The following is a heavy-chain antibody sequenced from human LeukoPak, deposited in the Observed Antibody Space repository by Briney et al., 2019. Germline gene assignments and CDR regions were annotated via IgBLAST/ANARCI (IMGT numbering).Heavy chain of an antibody. V-gene: IGHV1-18*01. D-gene: IGHD3-22*01. Sequence: ASVKVSCKAPGYTFTSYGISWVRQAPGQGLEWMGWISAYNGNTNYAQKLQGRVTMTTDTSTSTAYMELRSLRSDDTAVYYCARDRPYEYHYDSSGSNELYYFDYWGQGTLVTVSS. CDR1: GYTFTSYG. CDR2: ISAYNGNT. CDR3: ARDRPYEYHYDSSGSNELYYFDY. J-gene: IGHJ4*02.